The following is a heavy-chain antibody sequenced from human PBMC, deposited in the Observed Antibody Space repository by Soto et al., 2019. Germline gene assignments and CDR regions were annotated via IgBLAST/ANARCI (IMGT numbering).Heavy chain of an antibody. V-gene: IGHV3-23*01. Sequence: HPGGSLRLSCAASGFTFSSYAMSWVRQAPGKGLEWVSAISGSGGSTYYADSVKGRFTISRDNSKNTLYLQMNSLRAEDTAVYYCAKGGYLNGYNYPIDYWGQGTLVTVSS. J-gene: IGHJ4*02. CDR2: ISGSGGST. CDR3: AKGGYLNGYNYPIDY. CDR1: GFTFSSYA. D-gene: IGHD5-12*01.